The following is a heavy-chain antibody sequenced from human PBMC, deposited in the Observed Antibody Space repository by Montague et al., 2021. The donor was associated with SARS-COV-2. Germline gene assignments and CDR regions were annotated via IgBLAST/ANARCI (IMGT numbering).Heavy chain of an antibody. J-gene: IGHJ3*02. CDR3: ARDPRYDSSGYYLESAFDI. CDR2: IYYSGST. V-gene: IGHV4-31*03. Sequence: TLSFTCTVSGGSISSGGYYWSWIRQHPGKGLEWIGYIYYSGSTYYDPSLKSRVTISVDTSKNQFSLKLSSVTAADTAVYYCARDPRYDSSGYYLESAFDIWGQGTMVTVSS. CDR1: GGSISSGGYY. D-gene: IGHD3-22*01.